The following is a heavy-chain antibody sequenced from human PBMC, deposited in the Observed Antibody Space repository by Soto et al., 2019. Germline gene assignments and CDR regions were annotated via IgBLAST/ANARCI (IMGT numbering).Heavy chain of an antibody. CDR3: ARYYSSGYKAHFDY. CDR1: GGTFSSYA. CDR2: IIPIFGTA. V-gene: IGHV1-69*13. D-gene: IGHD3-22*01. Sequence: ASVKVSCKASGGTFSSYAISWVRQAPGQGLEWMGGIIPIFGTANYAQKFQGRVTITADESTSTAYMELSSLRSEDTAVYYCARYYSSGYKAHFDYWGQGTLVTVSS. J-gene: IGHJ4*02.